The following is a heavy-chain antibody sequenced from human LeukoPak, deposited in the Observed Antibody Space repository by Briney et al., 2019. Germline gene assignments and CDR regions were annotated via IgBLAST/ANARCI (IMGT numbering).Heavy chain of an antibody. CDR3: AREVATMGLRWFDP. J-gene: IGHJ5*02. CDR1: GVSISSYY. Sequence: SETLSLTCTVSGVSISSYYWSWIRQPPGQGLEWIGYIYYSGSTYYNPSLKSRVTISVDTSKNQFSLKLSSVTAADTAVYYCAREVATMGLRWFDPWGQGTLVTVSS. V-gene: IGHV4-59*12. D-gene: IGHD5-24*01. CDR2: IYYSGST.